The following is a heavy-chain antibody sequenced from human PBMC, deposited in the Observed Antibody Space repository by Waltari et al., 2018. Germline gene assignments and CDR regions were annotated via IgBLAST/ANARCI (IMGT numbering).Heavy chain of an antibody. V-gene: IGHV1-24*01. CDR1: GYTLTELS. D-gene: IGHD6-19*01. CDR3: ATQVLSGWTTEELDY. CDR2: CDPEDGET. J-gene: IGHJ4*02. Sequence: QVQLVQSGAEVKKPGASVKVSCKVSGYTLTELSMQWVRQAPGKGLEWMGGCDPEDGETIYAQKFQGRVTMTEDTSTDTAYMELSSLRSEDTAVYYCATQVLSGWTTEELDYWGQGTLVTVSS.